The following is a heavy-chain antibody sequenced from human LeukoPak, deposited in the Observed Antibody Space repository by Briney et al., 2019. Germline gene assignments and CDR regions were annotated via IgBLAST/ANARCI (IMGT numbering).Heavy chain of an antibody. J-gene: IGHJ5*02. CDR2: ISYDGADK. V-gene: IGHV3-30*13. Sequence: GGSLRLSCAASGFTFSSYGMHWVRQAPGKGLEWVAVISYDGADKYYADSVKGRFTISRDNSKNMVYLQMNSLRTEDTSLYYCAWGIAVASWGQGTLVTVSS. CDR1: GFTFSSYG. D-gene: IGHD6-19*01. CDR3: AWGIAVAS.